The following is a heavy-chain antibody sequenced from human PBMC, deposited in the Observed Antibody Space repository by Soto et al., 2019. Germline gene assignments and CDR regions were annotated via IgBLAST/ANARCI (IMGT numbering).Heavy chain of an antibody. V-gene: IGHV4-34*01. CDR2: INHSGST. Sequence: SETLSLTCAVYGGSFSGYYWSWIRQPPGKGLEWIGEINHSGSTNYNPSLKSRVTISVDTSKNQFSLKLSSVTAADTAVYYCATFAREPDGYYFDYWGQGTLVTVSS. D-gene: IGHD1-1*01. CDR1: GGSFSGYY. J-gene: IGHJ4*02. CDR3: ATFAREPDGYYFDY.